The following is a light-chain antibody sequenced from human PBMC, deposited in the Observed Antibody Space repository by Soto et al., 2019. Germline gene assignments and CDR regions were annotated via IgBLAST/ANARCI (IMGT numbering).Light chain of an antibody. CDR2: GAS. J-gene: IGKJ4*01. V-gene: IGKV3-15*01. CDR1: QSISIT. Sequence: EIVMTKSAATLSVSPGEIATLSCSASQSISITLAWYQQKPGQAPRLLIYGASTRATDIPARFSGSGSGTEFTLTVRGLQSEDFAVYYCQQYNNWPSTFGGGTKVEI. CDR3: QQYNNWPST.